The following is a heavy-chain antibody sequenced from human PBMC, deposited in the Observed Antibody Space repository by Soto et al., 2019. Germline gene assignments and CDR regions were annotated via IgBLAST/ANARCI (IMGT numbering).Heavy chain of an antibody. D-gene: IGHD3-10*01. CDR1: GGSINYEYYH. CDR2: VHYTGSI. V-gene: IGHV4-30-4*08. Sequence: QVQLQQSGPGLVKPSQTLSLTCTVSGGSINYEYYHWTWIRQSPGTGLEWIGYVHYTGSIMSNPCFKSRVTISVDTSKNQFSLHLSSVTAADTAVYFCVREDDGSEREFYGLDVWGQGTTVTVSS. CDR3: VREDDGSEREFYGLDV. J-gene: IGHJ6*02.